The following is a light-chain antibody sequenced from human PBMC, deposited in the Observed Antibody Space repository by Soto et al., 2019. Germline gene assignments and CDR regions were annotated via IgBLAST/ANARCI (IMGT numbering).Light chain of an antibody. CDR2: GNT. CDR3: QSYDSSLSDWV. V-gene: IGLV1-40*01. CDR1: SSNIGSGYD. J-gene: IGLJ3*02. Sequence: QSVLTQPPSVSGAPGQRVTNSCTGSSSNIGSGYDVHWYQQLPGTAPKLLIYGNTNRPSGVPDRFSGSKSGTSASLAITGLQAEDEADYYCQSYDSSLSDWVFGGGTKVTVL.